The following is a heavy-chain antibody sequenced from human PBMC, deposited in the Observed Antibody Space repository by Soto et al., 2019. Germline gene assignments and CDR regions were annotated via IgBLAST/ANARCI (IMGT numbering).Heavy chain of an antibody. V-gene: IGHV3-9*01. CDR2: ITWNSGNI. CDR1: GFDFGEYD. D-gene: IGHD6-19*01. J-gene: IGHJ4*02. Sequence: EVQLVESGGGLVQPGRSLRLSCTASGFDFGEYDMHWVRQAPGKGLEWVSGITWNSGNIGYAESVKGRFTISRDNANNSLFLQMNSLRSEDTAVYSCAKVPLGGALAVTFFDQRGQGAQFTVSS. CDR3: AKVPLGGALAVTFFDQ.